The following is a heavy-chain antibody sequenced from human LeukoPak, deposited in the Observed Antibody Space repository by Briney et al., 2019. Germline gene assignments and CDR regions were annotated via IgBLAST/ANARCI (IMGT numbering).Heavy chain of an antibody. V-gene: IGHV3-30*02. J-gene: IGHJ4*02. CDR3: AKSSDFVLGSPDY. CDR1: GFTFSSYG. D-gene: IGHD2-15*01. Sequence: EGSLRLSCAASGFTFSSYGMHWVRQAPGKGLEWVAVMSFDGSYKYYADSVKGRFTISRDNSKSTLYLQMDSLRAEDTAVYYCAKSSDFVLGSPDYWGQGTLVTVSS. CDR2: MSFDGSYK.